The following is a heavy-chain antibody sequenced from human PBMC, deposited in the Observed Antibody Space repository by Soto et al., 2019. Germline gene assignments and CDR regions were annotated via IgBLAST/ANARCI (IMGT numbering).Heavy chain of an antibody. J-gene: IGHJ6*02. D-gene: IGHD6-13*01. Sequence: GGSLRLSCAASGFTFSSYAMSWTRQAPGKGLEWVSTLSGSGGTTYYADSVKGQFTISRDNSKSTLYLQMNSLTAEDTGVYYCARDLRITAAGSCYGMDDWGQGTTVTVS. V-gene: IGHV3-23*01. CDR2: LSGSGGTT. CDR1: GFTFSSYA. CDR3: ARDLRITAAGSCYGMDD.